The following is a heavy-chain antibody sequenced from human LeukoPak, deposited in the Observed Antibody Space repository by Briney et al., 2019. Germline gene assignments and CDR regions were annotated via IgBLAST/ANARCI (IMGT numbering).Heavy chain of an antibody. Sequence: PGGSLRLSCAASGFTFSSYAMHWVRQAPGKGLEWVAVISYDGSNKYYADSVKGRFTISRDNSKNTLYLQMNSLRAEDTAVYYCARPPYPRVVVIPYFDYWGQGTLVTVSS. V-gene: IGHV3-30-3*01. D-gene: IGHD3-22*01. CDR2: ISYDGSNK. CDR3: ARPPYPRVVVIPYFDY. CDR1: GFTFSSYA. J-gene: IGHJ4*02.